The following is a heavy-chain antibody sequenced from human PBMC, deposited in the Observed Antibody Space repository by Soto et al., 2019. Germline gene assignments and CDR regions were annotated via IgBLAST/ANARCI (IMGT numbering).Heavy chain of an antibody. J-gene: IGHJ5*01. CDR3: AKDSSVTAAGIGGWFDS. D-gene: IGHD6-13*01. CDR1: GFDFNTNG. CDR2: ISFDGGNQ. V-gene: IGHV3-30*18. Sequence: QVQLVQSGGGVVQPGRSLRLSCAASGFDFNTNGLHWVRQAPGKGLEWVAGISFDGGNQYYADSVKGRFTISRDKSNNTLYLQMNCLGAEDMATYYCAKDSSVTAAGIGGWFDSWGQGTLVIVSS.